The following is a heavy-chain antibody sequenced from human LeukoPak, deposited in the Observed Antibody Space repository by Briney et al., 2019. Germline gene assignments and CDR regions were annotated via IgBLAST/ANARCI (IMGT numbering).Heavy chain of an antibody. CDR2: IYYSGST. Sequence: SETLSLTCTVSGGSISSYYWSWIRQPPGKGLEWIGYIYYSGSTNYNPSLKSRVTISVDTSKNQFSLKLSSVTAADTAVYYCAREDTTVTTSYWGQGTLVTVSS. CDR1: GGSISSYY. CDR3: AREDTTVTTSY. D-gene: IGHD4-17*01. V-gene: IGHV4-59*01. J-gene: IGHJ4*02.